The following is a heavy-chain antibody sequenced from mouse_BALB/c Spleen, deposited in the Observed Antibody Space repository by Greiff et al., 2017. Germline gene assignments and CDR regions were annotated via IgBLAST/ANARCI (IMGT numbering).Heavy chain of an antibody. Sequence: EVMLVESGGGLVQPGGSRKLSCAASGFTFSSFGMHWVRQAPEKGLEWVAYISSGSSTIYYADTVKGRFTISRDNPKNTLFLQMTSLRSEDTAMYYCARGDGSSWFAYWGQGTLVTVSA. D-gene: IGHD1-1*01. J-gene: IGHJ3*01. CDR3: ARGDGSSWFAY. CDR1: GFTFSSFG. CDR2: ISSGSSTI. V-gene: IGHV5-17*02.